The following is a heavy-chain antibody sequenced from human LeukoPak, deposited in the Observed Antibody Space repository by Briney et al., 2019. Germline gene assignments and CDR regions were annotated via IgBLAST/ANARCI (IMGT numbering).Heavy chain of an antibody. V-gene: IGHV3-48*03. D-gene: IGHD3-22*01. CDR1: GFTFSSYE. CDR3: AKGGGPLQYYYDSSGSYYFDY. CDR2: ISSSGSTI. J-gene: IGHJ4*02. Sequence: GGSLRLSCAASGFTFSSYEMNWVRQAPGKGLEWVSYISSSGSTIYYADSVKGRFTISRDNAKNTLYLQMNSLRAEDTAVYYCAKGGGPLQYYYDSSGSYYFDYWGQGTLVTVSS.